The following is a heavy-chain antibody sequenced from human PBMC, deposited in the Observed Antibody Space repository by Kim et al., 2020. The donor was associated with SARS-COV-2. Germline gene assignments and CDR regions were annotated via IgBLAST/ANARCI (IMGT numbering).Heavy chain of an antibody. J-gene: IGHJ1*01. D-gene: IGHD3-10*01. CDR3: AKDIGRGSGSYYNVRIEYFQH. CDR1: GFTFDDYA. Sequence: GGSLRLSCAASGFTFDDYAMHWVRQAPGKGLEWVSGISWNSGSIGYADSVKGRFTISRDNAKNSLYLQMNSLRAEDTALYYCAKDIGRGSGSYYNVRIEYFQHWGQGTLVTVSS. CDR2: ISWNSGSI. V-gene: IGHV3-9*01.